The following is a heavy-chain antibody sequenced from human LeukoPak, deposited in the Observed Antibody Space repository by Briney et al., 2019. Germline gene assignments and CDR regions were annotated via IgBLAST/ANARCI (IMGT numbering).Heavy chain of an antibody. CDR1: GFNFSTYW. D-gene: IGHD3-10*01. V-gene: IGHV3-7*01. J-gene: IGHJ4*02. CDR2: IKEDGSEI. Sequence: GGSLRLSCTASGFNFSTYWMTWVRQVPGKGLEWVANIKEDGSEIYYVDAVKGRFSISRDNAKTSLYLQMHSLSVADTGLYYCVTDQTGRHPYFFDYWGQGTLVAVSS. CDR3: VTDQTGRHPYFFDY.